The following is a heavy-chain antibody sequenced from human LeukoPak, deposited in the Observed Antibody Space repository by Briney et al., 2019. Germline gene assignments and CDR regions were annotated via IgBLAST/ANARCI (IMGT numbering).Heavy chain of an antibody. CDR3: ARGRFSSSWYRGYAFGI. J-gene: IGHJ3*02. V-gene: IGHV4-34*01. Sequence: ASETLSLTCAVYGGSFSGYYWSWIRQPPGKGLEWIGEINHSGSTNYNPSLKSRVTISVDTSKNQFSLKLSSVTAADTAVYYCARGRFSSSWYRGYAFGIWGQGTMVTVSS. CDR1: GGSFSGYY. D-gene: IGHD6-13*01. CDR2: INHSGST.